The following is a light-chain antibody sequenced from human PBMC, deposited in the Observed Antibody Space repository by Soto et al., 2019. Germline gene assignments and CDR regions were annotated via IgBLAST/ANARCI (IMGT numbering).Light chain of an antibody. CDR3: AAWDDSLNGWV. J-gene: IGLJ3*02. CDR2: NND. V-gene: IGLV1-44*01. Sequence: QSVLSQPPSASGTPGQGVTISCSGSYSNIGNTDVTWYQLLPGTAPKLLIYNNDHRPSGVPDRFAGSKSGTSASLAISGLQAADEAEYYCAAWDDSLNGWVFGGGTKVTVL. CDR1: YSNIGNTD.